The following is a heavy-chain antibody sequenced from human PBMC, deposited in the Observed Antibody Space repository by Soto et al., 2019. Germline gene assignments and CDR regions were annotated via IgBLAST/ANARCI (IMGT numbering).Heavy chain of an antibody. J-gene: IGHJ6*02. V-gene: IGHV6-1*01. Sequence: QCRSLTCAVSGSKGASNRSAWNWIRQSPSRGLEWLGRTYYRSKWYNDYAVSVISRITFKPDTSKNQFSLQLNSVTPEDTAVYYCAREGAIAVARNSGMDGWGQGTTVTVFS. CDR2: TYYRSKWYN. D-gene: IGHD6-19*01. CDR1: GSKGASNRSA. CDR3: AREGAIAVARNSGMDG.